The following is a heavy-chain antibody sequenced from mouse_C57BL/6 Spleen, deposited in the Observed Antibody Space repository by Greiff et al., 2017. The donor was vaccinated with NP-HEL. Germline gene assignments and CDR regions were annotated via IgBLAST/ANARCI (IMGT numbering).Heavy chain of an antibody. CDR3: ARDLYYGTPCAMDY. V-gene: IGHV1-54*01. CDR1: GYAFTNYL. J-gene: IGHJ4*01. D-gene: IGHD1-1*01. Sequence: QVQLQQSGAELVRPGTSVKVSCKASGYAFTNYLIEWVKQRPGQGLEWIGVINPGSGGTNYNEKFKGKATLTADKSSSTAYMQLSSLTSEDSAVYFCARDLYYGTPCAMDYWGQGTSVTVSS. CDR2: INPGSGGT.